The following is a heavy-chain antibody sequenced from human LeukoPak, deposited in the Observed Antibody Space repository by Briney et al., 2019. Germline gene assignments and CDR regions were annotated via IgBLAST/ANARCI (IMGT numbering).Heavy chain of an antibody. V-gene: IGHV1-46*01. CDR3: AREGGATTDLDY. CDR1: GYTFTGYY. CDR2: INPSGGST. J-gene: IGHJ4*02. D-gene: IGHD1-26*01. Sequence: ASVKVSCKASGYTFTGYYMHWVRQAPGQGLEWMGIINPSGGSTSYAQKFQGRVTMTRDMSTSTVYMELSSLRSEDTAVYYCAREGGATTDLDYWGQGTLVTVSS.